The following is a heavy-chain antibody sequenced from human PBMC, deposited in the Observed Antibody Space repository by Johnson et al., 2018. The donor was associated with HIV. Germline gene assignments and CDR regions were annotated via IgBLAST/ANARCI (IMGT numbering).Heavy chain of an antibody. J-gene: IGHJ3*02. CDR3: ARDSTPWGDDYVDYSFDI. D-gene: IGHD4-17*01. Sequence: VQLVESGGGLVKPGVSLRLSCAASGFTVSSNYMSWVRQAPEKGLEWVSVIYSGGSTYYADSVKGRFTISRDNAKNSLLLQMNSLRAEDTAIYYCARDSTPWGDDYVDYSFDIWGQGTMVTVSS. V-gene: IGHV3-66*01. CDR2: IYSGGST. CDR1: GFTVSSNY.